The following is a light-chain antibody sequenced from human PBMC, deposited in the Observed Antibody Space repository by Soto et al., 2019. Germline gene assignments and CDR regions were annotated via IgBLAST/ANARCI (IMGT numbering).Light chain of an antibody. CDR2: LNSDGSH. CDR3: QTCGTGIPV. V-gene: IGLV4-69*01. J-gene: IGLJ3*02. Sequence: QLVLTQSPSASASLGASVKLTCTLSSGHSSYAIAWHQQQPEKGPRYLMKLNSDGSHSKGDGIPDRFSGSSSGAERYLTISILQSEDEADYYGQTCGTGIPVFGGGTKLTVL. CDR1: SGHSSYA.